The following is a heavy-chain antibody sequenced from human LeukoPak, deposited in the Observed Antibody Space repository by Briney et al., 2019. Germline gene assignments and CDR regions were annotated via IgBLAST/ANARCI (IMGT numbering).Heavy chain of an antibody. Sequence: SETLSLTCTVSGGSISGYFWSWIRQPPGKGLEWIGYIYYSGSTNYNPSLKSRVTISVDTSKNQFSLKLSSVTAADAALYYCARQQYYYDNSGSWFYYYGMDVWGPGTTVTVSS. CDR2: IYYSGST. V-gene: IGHV4-59*08. J-gene: IGHJ6*02. D-gene: IGHD3-22*01. CDR1: GGSISGYF. CDR3: ARQQYYYDNSGSWFYYYGMDV.